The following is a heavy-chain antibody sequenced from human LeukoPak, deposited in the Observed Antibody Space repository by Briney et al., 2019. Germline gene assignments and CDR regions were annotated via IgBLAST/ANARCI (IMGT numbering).Heavy chain of an antibody. D-gene: IGHD3-22*01. CDR3: ARVKDYYDSSGPNFDY. V-gene: IGHV4-34*01. J-gene: IGHJ4*02. Sequence: SETLSLTCAVYGGSFGGYYWSWIRQPPGKGLEWIGEINHSGSTNYNPSLKSRVTISVDTSKNQFSLKLSSVTAADTAVYYCARVKDYYDSSGPNFDYWGQGTLVTVSS. CDR2: INHSGST. CDR1: GGSFGGYY.